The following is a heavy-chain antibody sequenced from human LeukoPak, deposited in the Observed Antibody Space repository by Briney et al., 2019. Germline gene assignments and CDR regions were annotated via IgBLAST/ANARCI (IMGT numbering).Heavy chain of an antibody. CDR2: IKQDGSEK. CDR3: ARAGGSYSTPWWFDP. CDR1: GFTFSSYW. J-gene: IGHJ5*02. D-gene: IGHD1-26*01. V-gene: IGHV3-7*01. Sequence: GGSLRLSCAASGFTFSSYWMSWVRQAPGKGLEWVANIKQDGSEKYYVDSVKGRFTISRDNAKNSLYLQMNSLRAEDTAVYYCARAGGSYSTPWWFDPWGQGTLVTVSS.